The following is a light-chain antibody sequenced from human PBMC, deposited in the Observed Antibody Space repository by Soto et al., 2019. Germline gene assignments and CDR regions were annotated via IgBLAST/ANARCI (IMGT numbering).Light chain of an antibody. V-gene: IGKV3-20*01. CDR2: GAS. J-gene: IGKJ4*01. CDR3: QQRGT. Sequence: DIVLTQSPGTLSLSPGERATLSCRASQSVSSSYLAWYQHKPGQAPRLLIYGASTRATGIPDRFRGSGSETDFTLTISRLDAEDFAVYYCQQRGTFGGGTKVEIK. CDR1: QSVSSSY.